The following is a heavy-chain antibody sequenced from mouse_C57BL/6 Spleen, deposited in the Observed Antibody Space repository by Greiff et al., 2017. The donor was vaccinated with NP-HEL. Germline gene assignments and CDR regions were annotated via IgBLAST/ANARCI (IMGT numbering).Heavy chain of an antibody. Sequence: VQLQQSDAELVKPGASVKISCKVSGYTFTDHPIHWMKQRPEQGLEWIGYIYPRDGSTKYNEKFKGKATLTADKSSSTAYMQLNSLTSEDSAVYFCARGGIYYGSSFWFAYWGQGTLVTVSA. J-gene: IGHJ3*01. CDR2: IYPRDGST. CDR3: ARGGIYYGSSFWFAY. V-gene: IGHV1-78*01. CDR1: GYTFTDHP. D-gene: IGHD1-1*01.